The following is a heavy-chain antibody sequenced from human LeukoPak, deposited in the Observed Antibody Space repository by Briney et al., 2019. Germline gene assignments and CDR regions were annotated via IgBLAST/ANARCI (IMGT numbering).Heavy chain of an antibody. CDR1: GFTVSSNY. Sequence: GGSLRLSCAASGFTVSSNYMSWVRQAPGKGLEWVSVIYSGGSTYYADSVKGRFTISRDNSKNTLYLQMNSLRAEDTAVYYCARSYDFWSGLDYWGQGTLVTVSS. CDR3: ARSYDFWSGLDY. V-gene: IGHV3-53*01. D-gene: IGHD3-3*01. CDR2: IYSGGST. J-gene: IGHJ4*02.